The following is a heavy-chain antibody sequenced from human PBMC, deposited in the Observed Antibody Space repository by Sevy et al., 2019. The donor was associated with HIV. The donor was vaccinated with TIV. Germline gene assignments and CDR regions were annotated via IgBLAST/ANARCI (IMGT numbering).Heavy chain of an antibody. CDR3: AKDRFDGSGYYPEGAFDI. J-gene: IGHJ3*02. CDR1: GFTFSSYS. V-gene: IGHV3-23*01. D-gene: IGHD3-22*01. Sequence: GGSLRLSCAASGFTFSSYSMNWVRQVPGKGLEWVSTISGSGFNTYYGDSVKGRFTISRDNSKNTLYLQMSSLSPEDTALYYCAKDRFDGSGYYPEGAFDIWGQGTKVTVSS. CDR2: ISGSGFNT.